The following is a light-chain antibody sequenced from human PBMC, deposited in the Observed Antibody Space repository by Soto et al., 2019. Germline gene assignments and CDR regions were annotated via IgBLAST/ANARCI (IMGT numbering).Light chain of an antibody. CDR2: DAT. J-gene: IGLJ3*02. CDR1: TGDVGAYNF. V-gene: IGLV2-11*01. Sequence: QSALTQPRSVSGSPGQSVTISCTGTTGDVGAYNFVSWYQIHPGKAPKLMIYDATKRPSGVPDRFSASKSGNTASLTISGLQAEDEADYYCCSYAGSFTGVFGGGTKVTVL. CDR3: CSYAGSFTGV.